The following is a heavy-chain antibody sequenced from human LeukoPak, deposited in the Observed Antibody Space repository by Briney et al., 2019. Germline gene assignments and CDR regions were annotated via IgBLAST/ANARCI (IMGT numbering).Heavy chain of an antibody. V-gene: IGHV1-69*13. CDR2: IIPIFGTA. J-gene: IGHJ6*02. CDR1: GGTFSSYA. CDR3: AREESGPAATIASPATYYYGMDV. D-gene: IGHD2-15*01. Sequence: ASVKVSCKASGGTFSSYAISWVRQAPGQGLEWMGGIIPIFGTANYAQKFQGRVTITADESTSTAYMELSSLRSEDTAVYYCAREESGPAATIASPATYYYGMDVWGQGTTVTVSS.